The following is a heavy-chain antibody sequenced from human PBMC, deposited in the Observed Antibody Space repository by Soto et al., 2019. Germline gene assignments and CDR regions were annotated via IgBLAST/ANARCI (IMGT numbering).Heavy chain of an antibody. J-gene: IGHJ4*02. V-gene: IGHV2-5*01. CDR2: IYWNDDK. Sequence: SGPTLVNPTQTLTLTCTFSGFSLSTSGVGVGWIRQPPGKALEWLALIYWNDDKRYSPSLKSRLTITKDTSKNQVVLTMTNMDPVDTAAYYCAHTTLFDYYDFWSGYYFDYWGQGTLVTVSS. CDR3: AHTTLFDYYDFWSGYYFDY. CDR1: GFSLSTSGVG. D-gene: IGHD3-3*01.